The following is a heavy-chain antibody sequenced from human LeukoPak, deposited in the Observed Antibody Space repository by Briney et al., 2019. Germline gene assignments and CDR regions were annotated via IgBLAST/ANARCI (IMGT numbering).Heavy chain of an antibody. Sequence: SETLSLTCTVSGGSISSSSYYWGWIRPPPGKGLEWIGSIYYSGSTNYNPSLKSRVTISVDTSKNQFSLKLSSVTAADTAVYYCARSNTMVRGVIINWGQGTLVTVSS. V-gene: IGHV4-39*07. CDR2: IYYSGST. CDR3: ARSNTMVRGVIIN. CDR1: GGSISSSSYY. D-gene: IGHD3-10*01. J-gene: IGHJ4*02.